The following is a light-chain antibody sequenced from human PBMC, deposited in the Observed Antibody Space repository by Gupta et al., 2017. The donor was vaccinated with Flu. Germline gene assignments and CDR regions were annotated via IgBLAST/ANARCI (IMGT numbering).Light chain of an antibody. Sequence: QSAPTQPRSVSGSPGPSVTISCTGTSNDVGSSNRVSWYEQRPDKAPKLILYDVTERPSGVPDRFSGSKSGNTASLTISGRQADEEADYYCSSHAGRGTWVFGTGTTVTVL. CDR1: SNDVGSSNR. CDR2: DVT. J-gene: IGLJ1*01. V-gene: IGLV2-11*01. CDR3: SSHAGRGTWV.